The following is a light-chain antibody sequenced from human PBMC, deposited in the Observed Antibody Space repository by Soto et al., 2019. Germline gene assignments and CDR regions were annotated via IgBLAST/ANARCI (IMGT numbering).Light chain of an antibody. J-gene: IGKJ5*01. CDR2: DAS. CDR1: QSVNKW. Sequence: QSHCTLSAYVQGRDTIACQASQSVNKWLAWFQQKPGKVPKLLIFDASTLQSGVPSRFSGSGSGTDFTLTISSLQPEDLATYYCQPFKSFPITFGQGTRLEI. V-gene: IGKV1-5*01. CDR3: QPFKSFPIT.